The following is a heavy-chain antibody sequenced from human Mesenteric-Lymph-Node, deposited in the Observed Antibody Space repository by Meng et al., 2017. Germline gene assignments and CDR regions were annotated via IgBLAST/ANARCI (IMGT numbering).Heavy chain of an antibody. Sequence: QGQRVQSGAGVKKPGASVKVSCKASGNTFTDYYMHWVRQAPGQGLEWMGRINPNSGGTHYAQKFQGRVTMTRDTSITTAYMELSRLRSDDTAVYYCARSMGSGGWYVDYWGQGTLVTVSS. CDR1: GNTFTDYY. D-gene: IGHD6-19*01. J-gene: IGHJ4*02. V-gene: IGHV1-2*06. CDR3: ARSMGSGGWYVDY. CDR2: INPNSGGT.